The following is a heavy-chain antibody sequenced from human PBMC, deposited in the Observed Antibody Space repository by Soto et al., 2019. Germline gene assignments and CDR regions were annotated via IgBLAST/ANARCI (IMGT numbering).Heavy chain of an antibody. Sequence: QVQLVQSGAEVKKPGSSVKVSCKASGGTFSSYTISWVRQAPGQGLEWMGRIIPTLGIANYAQKFQGRVTTTADKSTSTAYMELSSLRSEDTAVYYCARDARSSFDWFDPWGQGTLVTVSS. CDR2: IIPTLGIA. J-gene: IGHJ5*02. V-gene: IGHV1-69*08. CDR1: GGTFSSYT. D-gene: IGHD6-6*01. CDR3: ARDARSSFDWFDP.